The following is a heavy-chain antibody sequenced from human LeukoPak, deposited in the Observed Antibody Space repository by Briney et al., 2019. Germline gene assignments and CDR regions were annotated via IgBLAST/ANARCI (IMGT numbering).Heavy chain of an antibody. CDR1: GFTFSSYA. V-gene: IGHV3-23*01. J-gene: IGHJ4*02. D-gene: IGHD1-26*01. Sequence: GGSLRLSCAASGFTFSSYAMSWVRQAPGKGLEWVSAISGSGGSTYYADSVKGRFTISRDNSKNTLYLQMNSLRAEDTAVYYCAKDTQHSGSYYFVFDYWGQGTLVTVSS. CDR3: AKDTQHSGSYYFVFDY. CDR2: ISGSGGST.